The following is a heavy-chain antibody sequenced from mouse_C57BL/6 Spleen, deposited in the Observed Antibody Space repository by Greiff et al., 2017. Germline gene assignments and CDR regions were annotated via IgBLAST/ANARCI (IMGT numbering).Heavy chain of an antibody. Sequence: VQLQQSGAELVMPGASVKLSCKASGYTFTSYWMHWVKQRPGQGLEWIGEIDPSDSYTNYNQKFKGKSTLTVDKSSSTAYMQLSSLTSEDSAVYYCARLGDGSSPRYFDVWGTGTTVTVSS. CDR3: ARLGDGSSPRYFDV. J-gene: IGHJ1*03. V-gene: IGHV1-69*01. CDR2: IDPSDSYT. D-gene: IGHD1-1*01. CDR1: GYTFTSYW.